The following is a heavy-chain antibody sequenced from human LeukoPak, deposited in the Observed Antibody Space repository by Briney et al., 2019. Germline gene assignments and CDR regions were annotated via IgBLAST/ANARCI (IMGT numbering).Heavy chain of an antibody. J-gene: IGHJ4*02. CDR1: GYTFTGYY. CDR2: INPNSGNT. D-gene: IGHD3-22*01. Sequence: ASVKVSCKASGYTFTGYYMHWVRQAPGQGLEWMGWINPNSGNTGYAQKFQGRVTMTRNTSISTAYMELSSLRSEDTAVYYCARNGVFRGYYDSSGYRRDFDYWGQGTLVTVSS. CDR3: ARNGVFRGYYDSSGYRRDFDY. V-gene: IGHV1-8*02.